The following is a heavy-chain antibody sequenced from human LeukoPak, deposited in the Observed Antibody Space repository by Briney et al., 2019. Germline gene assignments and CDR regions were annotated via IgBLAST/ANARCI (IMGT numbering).Heavy chain of an antibody. CDR3: ARTTEGRYTYGYFYSYMDV. D-gene: IGHD5-18*01. V-gene: IGHV4-59*01. Sequence: SETLSLTCTVSGGSISSYYWSWIRQPPGKGLEWIGNIYYSGSTNYNPSLKSRVTISVDTSKNQFSLKLSSVTAADTAVYYCARTTEGRYTYGYFYSYMDVWGKGTTVTVSS. CDR1: GGSISSYY. J-gene: IGHJ6*03. CDR2: IYYSGST.